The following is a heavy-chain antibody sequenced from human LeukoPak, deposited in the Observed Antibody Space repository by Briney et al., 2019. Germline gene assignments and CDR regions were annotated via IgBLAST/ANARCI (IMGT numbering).Heavy chain of an antibody. CDR3: ARAKNSGSYLEYFQH. J-gene: IGHJ1*01. D-gene: IGHD1-26*01. CDR1: GFTFSSYS. CDR2: ISSSSSYI. Sequence: GGSLRLSCAASGFTFSSYSMNWVRQAPGKGLEWVSSISSSSSYIYYADSVKGRFTISRDNAKNSLYLQMNSLRAEDTAVYYCARAKNSGSYLEYFQHWGQGTLVTVSS. V-gene: IGHV3-21*01.